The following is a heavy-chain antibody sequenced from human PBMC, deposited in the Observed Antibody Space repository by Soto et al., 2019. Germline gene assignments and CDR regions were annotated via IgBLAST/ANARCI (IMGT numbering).Heavy chain of an antibody. V-gene: IGHV1-8*02. CDR2: MNPNSGNT. D-gene: IGHD1-26*01. Sequence: ASVKVSCKASGYTFTSYDINWVQQATGQGLEWMGWMNPNSGNTGYAQKFQGRVTMTRNTSISTAYMELSSLRSEDTAVYYCARGRSGSYHVDYWGQGTLVTVSS. CDR1: GYTFTSYD. CDR3: ARGRSGSYHVDY. J-gene: IGHJ4*02.